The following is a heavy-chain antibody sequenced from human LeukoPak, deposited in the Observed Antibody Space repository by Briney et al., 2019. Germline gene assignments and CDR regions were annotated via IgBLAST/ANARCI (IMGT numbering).Heavy chain of an antibody. CDR2: IYPGDSNT. CDR1: GYSFTSYW. V-gene: IGHV5-51*01. D-gene: IGHD3-3*01. Sequence: GASLKISCKGSGYSFTSYWIGWVRQMPGKGLEWMGIIYPGDSNTIYSPSFQGQVTISADKSISTAYLQWSSLKASDTAMYYCARHRRITIFGVVTPGYYMDVWGKGTTVTVSS. CDR3: ARHRRITIFGVVTPGYYMDV. J-gene: IGHJ6*03.